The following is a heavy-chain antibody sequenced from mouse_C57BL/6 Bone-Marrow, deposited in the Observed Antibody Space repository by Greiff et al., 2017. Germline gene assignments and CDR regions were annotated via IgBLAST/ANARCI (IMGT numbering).Heavy chain of an antibody. Sequence: QVQLKQPGTELVKPGASVKLSCKASGYTFTSYWMHWVKQRPGQGLEWIGNINPSNGGTNYNEKFKSKATLTVDKSSSTAYMQLSSLTSEDSAVYYCARVPYSNVWYFDVWGTGTTVTVSS. CDR2: INPSNGGT. CDR1: GYTFTSYW. V-gene: IGHV1-53*01. J-gene: IGHJ1*03. CDR3: ARVPYSNVWYFDV. D-gene: IGHD2-5*01.